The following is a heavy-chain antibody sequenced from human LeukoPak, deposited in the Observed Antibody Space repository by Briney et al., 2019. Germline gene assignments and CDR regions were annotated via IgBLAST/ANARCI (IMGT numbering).Heavy chain of an antibody. CDR2: IIPIFGTA. CDR1: GGTFSSYA. V-gene: IGHV1-69*13. D-gene: IGHD6-13*01. J-gene: IGHJ3*02. Sequence: SVKVSCKASGGTFSSYAISWVRQAPGQGLEWMGGIIPIFGTANYAQKFQGRVTITADESTSTAYMELSSLRSEDTAVYYCAREKQLGRDCFDILGQGTMVTVSS. CDR3: AREKQLGRDCFDI.